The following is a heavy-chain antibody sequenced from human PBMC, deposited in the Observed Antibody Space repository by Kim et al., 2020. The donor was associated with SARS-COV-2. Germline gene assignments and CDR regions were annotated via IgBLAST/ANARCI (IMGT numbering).Heavy chain of an antibody. Sequence: SLKSRVTISVDTSKNQFSLKLSSVTAADTAVYYCARRPGYGSGSYYPFDYWGQGTLVTVSS. D-gene: IGHD3-10*01. V-gene: IGHV4-39*01. CDR3: ARRPGYGSGSYYPFDY. J-gene: IGHJ4*02.